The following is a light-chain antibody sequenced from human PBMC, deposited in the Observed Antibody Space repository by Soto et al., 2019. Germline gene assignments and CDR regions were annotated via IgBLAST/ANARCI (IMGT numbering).Light chain of an antibody. J-gene: IGKJ2*01. CDR2: SAS. Sequence: DIQMTQSPSSLFASVGDRVTITCRASQTINNYLSWYQQKPGKPPKVLIYSASSLQSGVPSRFSGSGSGTDFTLTISSLQPEDFATYWCHQSYGFPHTFGQGTKVDI. CDR3: HQSYGFPHT. CDR1: QTINNY. V-gene: IGKV1-39*01.